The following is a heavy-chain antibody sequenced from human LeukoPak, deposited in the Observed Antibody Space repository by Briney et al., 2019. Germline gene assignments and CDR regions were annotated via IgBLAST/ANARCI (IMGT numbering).Heavy chain of an antibody. V-gene: IGHV4-59*01. CDR3: ARAVGGDGSGSL. CDR2: IYYRVTS. CDR1: GDSISTYY. D-gene: IGHD3-10*01. Sequence: PSETLSLTCTVSGDSISTYYWSWIRQPPGKGLEWIGYIYYRVTSDYNPSLKSRVTMSVDMSTRQVSLKLSSVTAADTAVYYCARAVGGDGSGSLWGPGTLVTVSS. J-gene: IGHJ4*02.